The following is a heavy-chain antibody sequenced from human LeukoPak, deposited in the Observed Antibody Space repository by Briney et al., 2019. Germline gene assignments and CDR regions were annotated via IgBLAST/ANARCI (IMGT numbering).Heavy chain of an antibody. V-gene: IGHV1-69*13. D-gene: IGHD3-22*01. J-gene: IGHJ5*02. CDR2: IIPIFGTA. Sequence: ASVKVSCKASGYTFTSYAISWVRQAPGQGLEWMGGIIPIFGTANYAQKFQGRVTITADESTSTAYMELSSLRSEDTAVYYCARDRHGRNYYDSSGSWGQGTLVTVSS. CDR3: ARDRHGRNYYDSSGS. CDR1: GYTFTSYA.